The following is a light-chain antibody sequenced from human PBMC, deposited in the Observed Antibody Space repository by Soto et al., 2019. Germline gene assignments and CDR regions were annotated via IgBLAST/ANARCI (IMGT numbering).Light chain of an antibody. CDR2: ETS. Sequence: DIQMAQSPSSLSASVGDRVTITCRAGQNIAKYLNWYQQKPGKAPLLLIYETSKLEIGVPSRFAGSGSGTDFTLTISSLQPEDFATYSCKETYSKPPTFGGGTKVDIK. CDR3: KETYSKPPT. J-gene: IGKJ4*01. V-gene: IGKV1-39*01. CDR1: QNIAKY.